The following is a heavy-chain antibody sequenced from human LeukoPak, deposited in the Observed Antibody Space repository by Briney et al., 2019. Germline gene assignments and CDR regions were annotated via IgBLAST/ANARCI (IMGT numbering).Heavy chain of an antibody. CDR2: ISYDGSYQ. Sequence: GGSLRLSCAVSGFTFSAYGMHWVRQAPGKGLEWVAVISYDGSYQAYADSVKGRFTVSRDSSKNTLYLQMNGLRPEDTGLYYCARERRRDGYNYKDYWGQGTQVSVSS. V-gene: IGHV3-30*04. D-gene: IGHD5-24*01. CDR1: GFTFSAYG. CDR3: ARERRRDGYNYKDY. J-gene: IGHJ4*02.